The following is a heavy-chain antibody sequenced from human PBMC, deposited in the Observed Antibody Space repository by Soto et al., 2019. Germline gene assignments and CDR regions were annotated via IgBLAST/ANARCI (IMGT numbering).Heavy chain of an antibody. V-gene: IGHV4-59*01. Sequence: SETLSLTCTVSGGSISSYYWSWIRQPPGKRLEWIGYISYSGSTNYSPSLKSRVTISVDTSMNQFSLKLSSVTAADTAVYYCDRASRNGDLDVWGQGTTVTVYS. CDR2: ISYSGST. CDR1: GGSISSYY. CDR3: DRASRNGDLDV. J-gene: IGHJ6*02. D-gene: IGHD3-10*01.